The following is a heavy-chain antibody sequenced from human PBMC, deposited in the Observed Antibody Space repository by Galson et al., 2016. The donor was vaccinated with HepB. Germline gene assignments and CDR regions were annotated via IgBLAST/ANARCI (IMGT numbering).Heavy chain of an antibody. CDR3: ARGSGSGGSRFRFYFYMDM. J-gene: IGHJ6*03. Sequence: SLRLSCAASGFIFSVYNMNWARQAPGKGLEWIAWITSSSDTMYYADSVKGRFTISRDNPRNLLHLQMNSLRVDDSAIYYCARGSGSGGSRFRFYFYMDMWGKGTTVTVSS. V-gene: IGHV3-48*04. CDR1: GFIFSVYN. D-gene: IGHD3-10*01. CDR2: ITSSSDTM.